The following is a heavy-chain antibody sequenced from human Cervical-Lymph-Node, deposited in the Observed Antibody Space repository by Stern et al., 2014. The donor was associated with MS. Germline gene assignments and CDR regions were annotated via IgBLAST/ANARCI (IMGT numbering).Heavy chain of an antibody. CDR2: ISSSGSTI. D-gene: IGHD3-16*02. V-gene: IGHV3-11*01. CDR1: GFIFSDTY. Sequence: QVQLVQSGGGLVNTGGSLRLSCAASGFIFSDTYMSWIRQAPGKGLEYVSYISSSGSTIYYADSVKGRFTISRDNAKNSLYLQMNSLRAEDTAVYYCARDSVYSYTDYWGQGTLVTVSS. CDR3: ARDSVYSYTDY. J-gene: IGHJ4*02.